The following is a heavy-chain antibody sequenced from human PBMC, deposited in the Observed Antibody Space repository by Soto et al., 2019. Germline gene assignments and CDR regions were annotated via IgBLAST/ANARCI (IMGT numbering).Heavy chain of an antibody. CDR2: LYDVDGS. CDR1: GLTVSGKKY. CDR3: ASWHEREHAYDV. V-gene: IGHV3-53*01. D-gene: IGHD1-1*01. J-gene: IGHJ3*01. Sequence: DVQLVESGGGLIQPGESLRLSCAAFGLTVSGKKYVAWVRQAPGKGLEWVSALYDVDGSFYADSVKGRFTTSSDSSETTVYLQMNGLRLDDTAVYYCASWHEREHAYDVWGQGTTVTVSS.